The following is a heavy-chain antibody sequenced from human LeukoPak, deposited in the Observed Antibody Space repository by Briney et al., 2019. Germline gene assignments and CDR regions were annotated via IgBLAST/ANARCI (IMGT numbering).Heavy chain of an antibody. Sequence: SETLSLTCTVSGYSISSGYYWGWIRQPPGKGLEWIGSIYHSGSTYYNPSLKSRVTISVDTSKNQFSLKLSSVTAADTAVYYCARDPMGYTVTTSDWGQGTLVTVSS. V-gene: IGHV4-38-2*02. J-gene: IGHJ4*02. CDR3: ARDPMGYTVTTSD. D-gene: IGHD4-17*01. CDR2: IYHSGST. CDR1: GYSISSGYY.